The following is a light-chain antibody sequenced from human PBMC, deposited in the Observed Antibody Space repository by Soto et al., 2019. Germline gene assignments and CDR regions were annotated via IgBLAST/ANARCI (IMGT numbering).Light chain of an antibody. Sequence: QSALTQPASVSGSPGQSITISCTGTSSDVGGYNYVSWYQQHPGKAPTLLVYAVNKRPSWVSNRFSGSKSGNTASLTISGLQTEDEADYYCCSYTGPGTLALFGGGTKVPVL. V-gene: IGLV2-14*01. CDR1: SSDVGGYNY. J-gene: IGLJ2*01. CDR2: AVN. CDR3: CSYTGPGTLAL.